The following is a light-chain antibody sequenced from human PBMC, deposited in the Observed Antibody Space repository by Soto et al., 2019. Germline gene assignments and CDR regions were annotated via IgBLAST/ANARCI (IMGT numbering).Light chain of an antibody. V-gene: IGLV1-40*01. CDR2: ENS. Sequence: QSVLTQPPSLSGAPGQRVTISCTGSRSNIGADYDVHWYQHLPGTAPKLLIYENSKRPSGVADRFSGSKSGNSASLAITGLQAEDEADYYCHSYEGSLRGPAFGGGTKVTVL. CDR1: RSNIGADYD. J-gene: IGLJ2*01. CDR3: HSYEGSLRGPA.